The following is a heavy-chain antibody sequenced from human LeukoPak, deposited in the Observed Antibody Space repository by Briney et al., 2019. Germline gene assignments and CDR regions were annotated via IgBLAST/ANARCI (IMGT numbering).Heavy chain of an antibody. D-gene: IGHD3-10*01. CDR3: ARSRGYYYYVMDV. J-gene: IGHJ6*02. CDR1: GYTFTSYG. Sequence: GASVKVSCKASGYTFTSYGISWVRQAPGQGLEWMGWINTYNGNTNYAQRFQGRVTMTTDTSTNTAYMELRSLTSDDTAVYYCARSRGYYYYVMDVWGQGATVTVSS. CDR2: INTYNGNT. V-gene: IGHV1-18*01.